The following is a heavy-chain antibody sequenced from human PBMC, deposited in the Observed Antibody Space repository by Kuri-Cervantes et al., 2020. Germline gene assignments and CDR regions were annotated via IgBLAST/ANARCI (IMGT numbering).Heavy chain of an antibody. CDR3: AGTAVGFGELLGT. D-gene: IGHD3-10*01. CDR2: ISWNSGSI. J-gene: IGHJ5*02. V-gene: IGHV3-9*01. CDR1: GFTFDDYA. Sequence: SLKISCAASGFTFDDYAMHWVRRAPGKGLEWVSGISWNSGSIYYADSVKGRFTISRDNAKNSLYLQMNSLRAEDTAVYYCAGTAVGFGELLGTWGQGTLVTVSS.